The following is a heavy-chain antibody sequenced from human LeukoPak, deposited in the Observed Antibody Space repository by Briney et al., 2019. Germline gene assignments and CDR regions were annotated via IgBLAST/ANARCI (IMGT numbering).Heavy chain of an antibody. J-gene: IGHJ4*02. CDR2: IYYSGST. Sequence: SETLSLTCAVYGGSFSSYYWSWIRQPPGKGLEWIGYIYYSGSTNYNPSLKSRVTISVDTSKNQFSLKLSSVTAADTAVYYCARHSHYGPLEHFDYWGQGTLVTVSS. V-gene: IGHV4-59*08. CDR1: GGSFSSYY. CDR3: ARHSHYGPLEHFDY. D-gene: IGHD3-10*01.